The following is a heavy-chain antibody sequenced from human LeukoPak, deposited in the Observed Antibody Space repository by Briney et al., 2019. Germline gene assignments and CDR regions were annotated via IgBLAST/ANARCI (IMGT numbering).Heavy chain of an antibody. CDR3: ARSNPNRNALDL. CDR1: LFTLNRYL. D-gene: IGHD1-14*01. CDR2: IKKDGREE. Sequence: PGGPLRLTCGACLFTLNRYLMSWVREAQGMGAAWVANIKKDGREESYLDSVKGRFTVSRDKAKNLLFLQMNSLRGEGTAVYCCARSNPNRNALDLWGQGTMVSVSS. V-gene: IGHV3-7*01. J-gene: IGHJ3*01.